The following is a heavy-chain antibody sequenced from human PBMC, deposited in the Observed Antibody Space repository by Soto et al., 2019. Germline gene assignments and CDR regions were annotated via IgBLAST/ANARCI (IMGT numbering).Heavy chain of an antibody. D-gene: IGHD2-8*01. CDR1: VFTFSSYS. Sequence: GGSLRLSCAASVFTFSSYSMNWVRQAPGKGLEWVSYISSSSSTIYYADSVKGRFTISRDNAKNSLYLQMNSLRAEDTAVYYCARDGYCTNGVCYGDAFDIWGQGTMVTVSS. V-gene: IGHV3-48*01. J-gene: IGHJ3*02. CDR3: ARDGYCTNGVCYGDAFDI. CDR2: ISSSSSTI.